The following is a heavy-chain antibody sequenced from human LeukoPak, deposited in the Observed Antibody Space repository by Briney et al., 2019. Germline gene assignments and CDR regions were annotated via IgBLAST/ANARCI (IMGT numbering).Heavy chain of an antibody. Sequence: ASVKVSCKASGYTFTGYYMHWVRQAPGQGLEWMGWINPNSGGTNYAQKFQGRVTMTRDTSISTAYMELSRLRSDDTAVYYCARVEGYGDLPPGHYYMDVWGKGTTVTVSS. CDR3: ARVEGYGDLPPGHYYMDV. J-gene: IGHJ6*03. CDR1: GYTFTGYY. V-gene: IGHV1-2*02. D-gene: IGHD4-17*01. CDR2: INPNSGGT.